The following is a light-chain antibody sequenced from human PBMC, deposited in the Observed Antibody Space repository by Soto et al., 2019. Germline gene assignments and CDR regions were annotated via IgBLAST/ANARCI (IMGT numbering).Light chain of an antibody. J-gene: IGLJ3*02. V-gene: IGLV1-44*01. CDR2: SNN. Sequence: QLVLTQPPSASGTPGQRVTISCSGSSSNIGSNTVNWYQQLPGTAPKLLIYSNNQRPSGVPDRFSGSKSGTSASLAISGLQSEDEADYYCAAWDVSLNGWVFGGGTKLTVL. CDR3: AAWDVSLNGWV. CDR1: SSNIGSNT.